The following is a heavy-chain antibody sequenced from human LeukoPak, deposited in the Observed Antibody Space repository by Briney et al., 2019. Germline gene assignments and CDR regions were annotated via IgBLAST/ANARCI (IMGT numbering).Heavy chain of an antibody. Sequence: ASVKVSCKASGYTFTGHYMHWVRQAPGQGLEWMGWINPNSGGTNYAQKFQGRVTMTRDTSISTAYMELSRLRSDDTAVYYCARDDYGSGKMSFDYWGQGTLVTVSS. CDR3: ARDDYGSGKMSFDY. CDR1: GYTFTGHY. D-gene: IGHD3-10*01. J-gene: IGHJ4*02. V-gene: IGHV1-2*02. CDR2: INPNSGGT.